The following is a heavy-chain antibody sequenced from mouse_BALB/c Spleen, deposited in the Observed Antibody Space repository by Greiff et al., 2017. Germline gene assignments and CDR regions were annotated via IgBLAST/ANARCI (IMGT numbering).Heavy chain of an antibody. J-gene: IGHJ1*01. Sequence: VQLKESGGGLVQPGGSRKLSCAASGFTFSDYGMAWVRQEPGKGPEWVAFISNLADSIYYADTVTGRFTITRDNAKNTLYLEMSSLSSEDTAMDYCARALPVHWCFADWGAGTPVTVSA. CDR2: ISNLADSI. V-gene: IGHV5-15*02. CDR3: ARALPVHWCFAD. CDR1: GFTFSDYG. D-gene: IGHD1-1*01.